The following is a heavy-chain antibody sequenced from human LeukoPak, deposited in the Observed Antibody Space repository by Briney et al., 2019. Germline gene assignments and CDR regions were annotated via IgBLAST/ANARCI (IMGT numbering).Heavy chain of an antibody. V-gene: IGHV3-23*01. Sequence: GGSLRLSCAASGFTFNTYAMSWVRQAPGKGLDWVSTIGGSGDSTNYADSVKGRFTISRDNSKNTLYLQTHSLRVEDTAVYYCAKGKGTSSSSIDWWGQGTLVTVSS. CDR3: AKGKGTSSSSIDW. J-gene: IGHJ4*02. CDR2: IGGSGDST. CDR1: GFTFNTYA. D-gene: IGHD2/OR15-2a*01.